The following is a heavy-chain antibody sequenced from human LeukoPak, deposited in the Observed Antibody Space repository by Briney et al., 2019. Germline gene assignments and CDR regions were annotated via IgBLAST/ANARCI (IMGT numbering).Heavy chain of an antibody. D-gene: IGHD3-22*01. CDR3: ARDFTMNYYYYMDV. CDR1: GYTFTSYD. V-gene: IGHV1-8*03. J-gene: IGHJ6*03. CDR2: MNPNSGNT. Sequence: ASVKVSCKASGYTFTSYDINWVRQATGQGLEWMGWMNPNSGNTGYAQKFQGRVTITRNTSISTAYMELSSLRSDDTAVYYCARDFTMNYYYYMDVWGKGTTVTISS.